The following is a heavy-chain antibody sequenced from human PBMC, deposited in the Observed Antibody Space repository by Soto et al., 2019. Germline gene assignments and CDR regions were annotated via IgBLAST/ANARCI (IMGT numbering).Heavy chain of an antibody. J-gene: IGHJ6*02. Sequence: SETLSLTCTVSGGSISRYYWSWIRQPPGKGLEWIGYLYNTGSTIYNPSLESRVTISVDTSKNQFSLKLNSVTAADTAVYYCARDLWGYCGTNCYPLDVWGPGTTVTVS. V-gene: IGHV4-59*01. D-gene: IGHD2-21*02. CDR3: ARDLWGYCGTNCYPLDV. CDR1: GGSISRYY. CDR2: LYNTGST.